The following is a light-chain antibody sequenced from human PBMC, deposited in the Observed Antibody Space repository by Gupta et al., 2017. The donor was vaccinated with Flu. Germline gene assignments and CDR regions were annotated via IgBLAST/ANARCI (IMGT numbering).Light chain of an antibody. V-gene: IGLV4-69*01. J-gene: IGLJ3*02. Sequence: VKFTCSLTSGYNDYAIAWHQQQPEKGPRYLRKSDVDGSHNRGDGIPDRFSGSSSGAERYLTISSLQSEDEADYYSQNWDRGFLLFGGGTKLTVL. CDR1: SGYNDYA. CDR2: SDVDGSH. CDR3: QNWDRGFLL.